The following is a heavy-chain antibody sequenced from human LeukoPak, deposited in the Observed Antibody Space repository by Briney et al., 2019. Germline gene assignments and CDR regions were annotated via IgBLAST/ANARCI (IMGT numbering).Heavy chain of an antibody. V-gene: IGHV3-15*01. CDR3: TTLRQI. CDR1: GLTLSNAW. J-gene: IGHJ4*02. CDR2: IKSETDGGTT. Sequence: NPGGSLRLSCAASGLTLSNAWMSWVPQAPGKGLEWVARIKSETDGGTTDYTAPVKGRFTISRDDSKNMLYLQMNSLETEDTAVYFCTTLRQIWGQGTLVTVSS.